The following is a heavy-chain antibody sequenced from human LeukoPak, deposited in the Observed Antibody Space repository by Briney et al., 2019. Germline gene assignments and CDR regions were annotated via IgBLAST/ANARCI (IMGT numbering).Heavy chain of an antibody. D-gene: IGHD6-13*01. V-gene: IGHV6-1*01. CDR3: ARGSHTSTWF. J-gene: IGHJ4*02. Sequence: SQTLSLTCAISGDSVSSNGAAWSWIRQSPSRGLEWLGRTYYRSKWYYDYAVFVKSRITINADTSKNQLSLQLTSVTPEDTAVYYCARGSHTSTWFWGQGTLVTVSS. CDR1: GDSVSSNGAA. CDR2: TYYRSKWYY.